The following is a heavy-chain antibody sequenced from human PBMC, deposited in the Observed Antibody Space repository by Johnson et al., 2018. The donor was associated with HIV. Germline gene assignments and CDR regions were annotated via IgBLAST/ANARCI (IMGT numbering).Heavy chain of an antibody. CDR2: ISYDGSNK. V-gene: IGHV3-30*14. CDR3: ASDGWELLGVAAFDI. Sequence: QMLLVESGGGVVQPERSLRLSCSASAFTFSRHAMHWVRQAPGKGPEWVACISYDGSNKYYADSVKGRFTISRDNSKNTLYLQMNSLRPEDTAVYYCASDGWELLGVAAFDIWGQGTMVTVSS. CDR1: AFTFSRHA. D-gene: IGHD1-26*01. J-gene: IGHJ3*02.